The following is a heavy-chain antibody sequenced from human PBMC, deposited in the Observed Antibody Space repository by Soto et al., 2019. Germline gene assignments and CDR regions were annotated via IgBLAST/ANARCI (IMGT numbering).Heavy chain of an antibody. V-gene: IGHV1-69*02. CDR1: GGTFSSYT. J-gene: IGHJ4*02. CDR3: ASRTGGDILTGYYLFDY. D-gene: IGHD3-9*01. CDR2: IIPILGIA. Sequence: QVQLVQSGAEVKKPGSSVKVSCKASGGTFSSYTISWVRQAPGQGLEWMGRIIPILGIANYAQKFQGRVTITADKSTSTAYMELSSLRSEDTAVYYCASRTGGDILTGYYLFDYWGQGTLVTVSS.